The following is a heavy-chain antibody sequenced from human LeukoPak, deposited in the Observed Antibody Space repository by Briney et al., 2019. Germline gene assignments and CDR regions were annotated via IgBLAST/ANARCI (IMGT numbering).Heavy chain of an antibody. D-gene: IGHD5-24*01. V-gene: IGHV4-39*01. CDR1: GGSISSSSYY. CDR2: IYYSGST. J-gene: IGHJ3*02. Sequence: SETLSLACTVSGGSISSSSYYWGWIRQPPGKGLEWIGSIYYSGSTYYNPSLKSRVTISVDTSKNQFSLKLSSVTAADTAVYYCATMTIFYAFDIWGQGTMVTVSS. CDR3: ATMTIFYAFDI.